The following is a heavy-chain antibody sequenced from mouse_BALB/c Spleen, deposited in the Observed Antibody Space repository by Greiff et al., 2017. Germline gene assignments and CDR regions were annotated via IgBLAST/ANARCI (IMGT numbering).Heavy chain of an antibody. CDR2: ISSGSSTI. J-gene: IGHJ1*01. D-gene: IGHD2-4*01. V-gene: IGHV5-17*02. CDR3: ARGDDYDRSRYFDV. Sequence: EVHLVESGGGLVQPGGSRKLSCAASGFTFSSFGMHWVRQAPEKGLEWVAYISSGSSTIYYADTVKGRFTISRDNPKNTLFLQMTSLRSEDTAMYYCARGDDYDRSRYFDVWGAGTTVTVSS. CDR1: GFTFSSFG.